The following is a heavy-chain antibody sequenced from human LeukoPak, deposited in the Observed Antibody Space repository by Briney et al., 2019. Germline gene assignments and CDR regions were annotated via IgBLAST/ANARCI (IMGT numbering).Heavy chain of an antibody. CDR2: ISGSGGST. CDR1: RFTFSSYA. CDR3: ARTLTTAGYSFDS. J-gene: IGHJ4*02. Sequence: GGSLRLSCAASRFTFSSYAMSWVRQAPGKGLEWVSAISGSGGSTYYADSVKGRFTISRDNSKNTLYLQMNSLKTEDTAVYFCARTLTTAGYSFDSWGLGTLVTVSS. V-gene: IGHV3-23*01. D-gene: IGHD6-13*01.